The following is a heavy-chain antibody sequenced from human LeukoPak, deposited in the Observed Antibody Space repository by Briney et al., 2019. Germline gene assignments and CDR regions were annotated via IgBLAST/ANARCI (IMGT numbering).Heavy chain of an antibody. CDR1: GFTVSSDH. D-gene: IGHD1-26*01. Sequence: PGGSLRLSCAASGFTVSSDHMSWVRQAPGKGLEWVSVIYAGGSIHYADPVKGRFTISRDNSKNTLDLQMNGLRAEDTAVYYCARVWELSFDYWDQGILVTVSS. CDR3: ARVWELSFDY. J-gene: IGHJ4*02. CDR2: IYAGGSI. V-gene: IGHV3-53*01.